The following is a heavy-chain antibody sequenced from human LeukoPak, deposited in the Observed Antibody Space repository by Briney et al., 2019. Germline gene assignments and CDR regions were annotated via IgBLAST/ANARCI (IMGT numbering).Heavy chain of an antibody. V-gene: IGHV3-64*01. CDR3: ARESDDDTFDI. Sequence: GGSLRLSCAASGFAFSSYAMHWVRQAPGKGLEIVSNITPNGGTTYYANSVQGRFTISRDNSRNTLYLHMGSLRAEDMAVYYCARESDDDTFDIWGQGSVVTVSS. CDR1: GFAFSSYA. D-gene: IGHD2-21*02. J-gene: IGHJ3*02. CDR2: ITPNGGTT.